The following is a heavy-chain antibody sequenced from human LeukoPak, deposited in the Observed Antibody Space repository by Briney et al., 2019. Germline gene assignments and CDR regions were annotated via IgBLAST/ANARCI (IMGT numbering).Heavy chain of an antibody. CDR3: ARSPRRIAAAGTPYFVY. D-gene: IGHD6-13*01. CDR2: INHSGST. J-gene: IGHJ4*02. CDR1: GGSFSGYY. V-gene: IGHV4-34*01. Sequence: SETLSLPCAVYGGSFSGYYWSWIRQPPGKGLEWIGEINHSGSTNYNPPLKSRVTISVDTSKNQFSLKLSSVTAADTAVYYCARSPRRIAAAGTPYFVYWGQGTLVTVSS.